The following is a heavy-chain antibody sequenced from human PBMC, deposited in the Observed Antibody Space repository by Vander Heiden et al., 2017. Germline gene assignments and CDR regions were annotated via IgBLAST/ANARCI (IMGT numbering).Heavy chain of an antibody. J-gene: IGHJ4*02. CDR3: ARDSVAAAYDY. CDR1: GFTFSSYW. CDR2: IKQDGSEK. Sequence: EVQLVESGGGLVQPGGSRRLSCAASGFTFSSYWMSWVRQAPGKGLEWVANIKQDGSEKYYVDSVKGRFTISRDNAKNSLYLQMNSLRAEDTAVYYCARDSVAAAYDYWGQGTLVTVSS. D-gene: IGHD6-13*01. V-gene: IGHV3-7*01.